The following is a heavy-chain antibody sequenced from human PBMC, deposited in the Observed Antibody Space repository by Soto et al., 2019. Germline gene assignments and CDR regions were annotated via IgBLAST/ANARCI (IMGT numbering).Heavy chain of an antibody. CDR3: ASGRRNYDFLIGYYPRQYNWFDP. D-gene: IGHD3-3*01. CDR2: INHSGST. Sequence: SETLSLTCAVYGGSFSGYYWSWIRQPPGKGLEWIGEINHSGSTNYNPSLKSRVTISVDTSKNQFSLKLSSVTAADTAVYYCASGRRNYDFLIGYYPRQYNWFDPCGQGTLVTVSS. CDR1: GGSFSGYY. J-gene: IGHJ5*02. V-gene: IGHV4-34*01.